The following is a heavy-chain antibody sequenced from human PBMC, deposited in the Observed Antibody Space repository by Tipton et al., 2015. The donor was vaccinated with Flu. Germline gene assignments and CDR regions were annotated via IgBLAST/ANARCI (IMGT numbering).Heavy chain of an antibody. Sequence: VQLVQSGAEVKKPGESLKISCKAFGNGFTNYWIGWVRQKPGKGLEWMGIGYLDDGDARYRPSFQGQVTISADKPINTAYLQWSSLKASDTAMYYCARVDYYDSSGQSPSKPFDMWGQGTMVTVSS. CDR1: GNGFTNYW. CDR3: ARVDYYDSSGQSPSKPFDM. D-gene: IGHD6-19*01. J-gene: IGHJ3*02. CDR2: GYLDDGDA. V-gene: IGHV5-51*04.